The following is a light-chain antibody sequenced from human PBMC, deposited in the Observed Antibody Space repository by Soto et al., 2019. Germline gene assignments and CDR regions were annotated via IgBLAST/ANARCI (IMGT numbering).Light chain of an antibody. CDR2: EAS. Sequence: DIQMTQSPSPLSASVGDRVYITCRTSQSISSYLNWYQAKPGKAPKLLIYEASSLGSGVPSRFSGSGSGTDFTLTISSLQPEDSATYYCQQSYSTPPFNFGPGTRVDI. CDR1: QSISSY. CDR3: QQSYSTPPFN. J-gene: IGKJ3*01. V-gene: IGKV1-39*01.